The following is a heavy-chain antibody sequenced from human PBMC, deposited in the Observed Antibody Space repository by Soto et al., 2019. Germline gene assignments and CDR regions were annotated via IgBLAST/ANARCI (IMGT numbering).Heavy chain of an antibody. J-gene: IGHJ5*02. CDR1: GFTFTSSA. CDR3: AADLYCSSTSCYRNNWFDP. CDR2: IVVGSGNT. D-gene: IGHD2-2*02. Sequence: SVKVSCKASGFTFTSSAVQWVRQARGQRLEWIGWIVVGSGNTNYAQKFQERVTITRDMSTSTAYMELSSLRSEDTAVYYCAADLYCSSTSCYRNNWFDPWGQGTLVTVSS. V-gene: IGHV1-58*01.